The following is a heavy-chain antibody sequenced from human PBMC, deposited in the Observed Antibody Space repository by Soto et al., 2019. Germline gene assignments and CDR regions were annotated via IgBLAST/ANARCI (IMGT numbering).Heavy chain of an antibody. CDR2: IWYDGSNK. CDR3: AATTYYYDSSGYYWGRDYYYGMDV. Sequence: GGSLRLSCAASGFTFSSYGMHWVRQAPGKGLEWVAVIWYDGSNKYYADSVKGRFTISRDNSKNTLYLQMNSLRAEDTAVYYCAATTYYYDSSGYYWGRDYYYGMDVWGQGTTVTVSS. V-gene: IGHV3-33*01. J-gene: IGHJ6*02. D-gene: IGHD3-22*01. CDR1: GFTFSSYG.